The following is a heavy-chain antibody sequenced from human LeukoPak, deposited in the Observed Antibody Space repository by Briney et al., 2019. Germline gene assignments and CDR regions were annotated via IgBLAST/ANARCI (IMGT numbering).Heavy chain of an antibody. CDR1: GGSISSRSYY. V-gene: IGHV4-39*01. D-gene: IGHD2-2*01. CDR2: VYYSGST. CDR3: ARHGLGYCSSTSCVDSYNWFDP. Sequence: KASETLSLTCTVSGGSISSRSYYWGWVRQPPGKGLVWIGSVYYSGSTYSNPSLKSRVTISVDTSKNQFSLMLTSVTAADTAVYYCARHGLGYCSSTSCVDSYNWFDPWGQGTLVTVSS. J-gene: IGHJ5*02.